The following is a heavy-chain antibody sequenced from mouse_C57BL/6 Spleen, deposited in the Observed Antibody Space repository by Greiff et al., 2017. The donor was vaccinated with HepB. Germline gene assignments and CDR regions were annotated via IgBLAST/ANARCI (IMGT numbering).Heavy chain of an antibody. CDR1: GFSLTSCG. D-gene: IGHD1-1*01. V-gene: IGHV2-5*01. CDR3: AVYGSSSRVFGD. Sequence: VQGVESGPGLVQPSQSLSITCTVSGFSLTSCGVHWVRQYPGKGLEWLGVIWRGGSTDYNAAFMSRLSITKDNSKSQVFFKMNSLQADDTAIYYGAVYGSSSRVFGDWGQGTLVTVAA. J-gene: IGHJ3*01. CDR2: IWRGGST.